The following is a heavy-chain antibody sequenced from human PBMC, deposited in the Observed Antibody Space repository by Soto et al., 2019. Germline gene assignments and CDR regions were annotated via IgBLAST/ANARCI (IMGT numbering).Heavy chain of an antibody. Sequence: QVQLVQSGAEVRKPGSSVKVSCKASGGSFSSYPFTWVRQAPGQGLEWMGGIIPIFGTANYAQRFQGRVTFTADASTSTAYMDLSSLRSEDTAVYYCARVLRPWRAFDYWGQGTLVTVSS. CDR3: ARVLRPWRAFDY. J-gene: IGHJ4*02. CDR2: IIPIFGTA. D-gene: IGHD5-12*01. V-gene: IGHV1-69*01. CDR1: GGSFSSYP.